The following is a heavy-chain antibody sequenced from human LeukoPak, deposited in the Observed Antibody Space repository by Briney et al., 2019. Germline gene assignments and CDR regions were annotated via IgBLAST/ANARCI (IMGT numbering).Heavy chain of an antibody. Sequence: PGGSPRLSCAASGFTFSSYAMSWVRQAPGKGLEWVSAISGSGGSTYYADSVKGRFTISRDNSKNTLYLQMNSLRAEDTAVYYCGKGNLNIVLRPNSNWFDPGGQGTLVTVSS. V-gene: IGHV3-23*01. D-gene: IGHD2-8*01. CDR2: ISGSGGST. J-gene: IGHJ5*02. CDR1: GFTFSSYA. CDR3: GKGNLNIVLRPNSNWFDP.